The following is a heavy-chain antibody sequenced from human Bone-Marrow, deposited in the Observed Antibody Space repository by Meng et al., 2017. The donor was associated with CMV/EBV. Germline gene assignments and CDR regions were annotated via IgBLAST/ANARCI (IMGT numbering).Heavy chain of an antibody. Sequence: ASVKVSCKASGYIFTSYDINWVRQAPGQGLEWVGWVSVYKSDTKYAEKVEGRVTLTADTSASTAYLELRSLRFDDTAVYYCARSRVGAWTWFDPWGQGTLVTVSS. V-gene: IGHV1-18*01. CDR1: GYIFTSYD. J-gene: IGHJ5*02. CDR2: VSVYKSDT. D-gene: IGHD1-26*01. CDR3: ARSRVGAWTWFDP.